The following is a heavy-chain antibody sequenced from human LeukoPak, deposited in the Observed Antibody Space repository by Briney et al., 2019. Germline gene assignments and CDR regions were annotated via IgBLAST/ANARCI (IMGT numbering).Heavy chain of an antibody. Sequence: PGGSLRLSCAASGFTFSSYSMNWVRQAPGKGLEWVSSISSSSSYIYYADSVKGRFTISRDNAKNSLYLQMNSLRAEDTAVYYCATVDTAMVTLFDYWGQGTLVTVSS. CDR3: ATVDTAMVTLFDY. J-gene: IGHJ4*02. V-gene: IGHV3-21*01. D-gene: IGHD5-18*01. CDR1: GFTFSSYS. CDR2: ISSSSSYI.